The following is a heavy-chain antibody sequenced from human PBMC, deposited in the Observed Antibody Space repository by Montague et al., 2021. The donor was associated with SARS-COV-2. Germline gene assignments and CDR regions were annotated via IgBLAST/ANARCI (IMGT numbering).Heavy chain of an antibody. D-gene: IGHD2-15*01. CDR2: MNPNNDNR. V-gene: IGHV1-8*01. CDR1: GYTFTNYD. CDR3: ARAEYCSGGSCGYYYYGMDV. Sequence: LVKVSCKASGYTFTNYDINWVRQAPGQGLEGMGWMNPNNDNRGYTQKFEGRVTMTRNTSISTAYMELSSLRSEDTAVYYCARAEYCSGGSCGYYYYGMDVWGQGTSVTVSS. J-gene: IGHJ6*02.